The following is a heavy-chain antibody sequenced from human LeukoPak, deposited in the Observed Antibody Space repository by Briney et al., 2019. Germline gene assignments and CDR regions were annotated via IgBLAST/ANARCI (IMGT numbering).Heavy chain of an antibody. J-gene: IGHJ6*02. CDR1: GFTFSDYY. CDR3: AREVVAATSSGYYGMDV. Sequence: PGWSLRLSCAASGFTFSDYYVSWIRQAPGKGLEWVSYISSSGSIIYYADSVKGRFTISRDNAKNSLYLQMNSLRAEDTAVYHCAREVVAATSSGYYGMDVWGQGTTVTVSS. CDR2: ISSSGSII. D-gene: IGHD2-15*01. V-gene: IGHV3-11*01.